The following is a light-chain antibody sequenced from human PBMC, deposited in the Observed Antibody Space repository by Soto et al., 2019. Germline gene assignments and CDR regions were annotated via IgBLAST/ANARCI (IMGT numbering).Light chain of an antibody. CDR3: QQYDNSPYT. CDR2: GAS. V-gene: IGKV3-20*01. Sequence: EIVLTQSPGTLSLSPGERATLSCRASQSVSSSYLAWYQQKPGQAPRLLIYGASSRATGIPDRFSSSGSGTDFTLTISRLEPEDFAVYYCQQYDNSPYTFGQGTKLEIK. J-gene: IGKJ2*01. CDR1: QSVSSSY.